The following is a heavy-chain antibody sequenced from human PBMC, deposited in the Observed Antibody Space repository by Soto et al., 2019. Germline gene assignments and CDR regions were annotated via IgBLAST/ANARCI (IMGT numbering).Heavy chain of an antibody. Sequence: GGSLRLSCAASGFTFSNYAMSWVRQAPGKGLEWVSAISGSGGSTYYADSVKGRFTISRDNSKNTLYLQMNGLRAEDSAVYYCAKEGIIHLGELSTIDYWGQGTLVTVSS. CDR3: AKEGIIHLGELSTIDY. CDR1: GFTFSNYA. CDR2: ISGSGGST. V-gene: IGHV3-23*01. D-gene: IGHD3-16*02. J-gene: IGHJ4*02.